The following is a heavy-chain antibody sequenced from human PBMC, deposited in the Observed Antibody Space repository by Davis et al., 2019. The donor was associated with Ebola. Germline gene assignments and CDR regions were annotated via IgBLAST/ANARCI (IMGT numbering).Heavy chain of an antibody. CDR1: GFSFDDYA. CDR2: ISAAGDKT. V-gene: IGHV3-43*02. CDR3: ARDPQVYNWNAHPTWDC. J-gene: IGHJ4*02. Sequence: GESLKISCAASGFSFDDYAKHWVRQAPGKGLEWLSLISAAGDKTDYADSVRGRFTISRDNSKNSLYLQMNSLRTEDTALYYCARDPQVYNWNAHPTWDCWGQGTLVSVSS. D-gene: IGHD1-1*01.